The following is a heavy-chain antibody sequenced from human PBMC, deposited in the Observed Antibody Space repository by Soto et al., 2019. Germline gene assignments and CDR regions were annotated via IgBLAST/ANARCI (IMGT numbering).Heavy chain of an antibody. Sequence: QITLKKSGPTLVKPTQTLTLTCTVSGFSLTTDGAAVGWIRKPPGRTLECLAFIYWDDDKRYSPSLKTRVTITKDTSKNQVVLTMTNMDPVDTGTYYCVQRQALAAAFAFWGQGSLVTVSS. V-gene: IGHV2-5*02. CDR1: GFSLTTDGAA. CDR3: VQRQALAAAFAF. D-gene: IGHD6-13*01. J-gene: IGHJ4*02. CDR2: IYWDDDK.